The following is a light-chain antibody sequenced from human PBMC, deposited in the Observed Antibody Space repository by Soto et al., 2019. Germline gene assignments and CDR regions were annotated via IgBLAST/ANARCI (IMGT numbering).Light chain of an antibody. CDR2: DAS. J-gene: IGKJ2*01. Sequence: IVLTQSPVTLSLSPGERATLSCRSSQSVSSSYLAWYQQKPGQAPRLLIYDASSRTTGIPDRFSASGSGTDFTLTISSLEPEDFAVYYCQQYVASPYTFGQGTKVDIK. CDR3: QQYVASPYT. V-gene: IGKV3-20*01. CDR1: QSVSSSY.